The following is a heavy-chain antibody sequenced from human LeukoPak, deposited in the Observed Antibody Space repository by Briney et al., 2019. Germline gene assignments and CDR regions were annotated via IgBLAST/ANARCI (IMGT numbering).Heavy chain of an antibody. CDR3: AKEDADLTFDY. CDR2: ITGDGGGT. J-gene: IGHJ4*02. V-gene: IGHV3-43*02. CDR1: GXTFSSYW. Sequence: QPGGSLRLSCAASGXTFSSYWMHWVRQAPGKGLEWVSLITGDGGGTYYADSVKGRFIISRDNTKNSLYLQMNSLRTEDTALYYCAKEDADLTFDYWGQGTLVTVPS.